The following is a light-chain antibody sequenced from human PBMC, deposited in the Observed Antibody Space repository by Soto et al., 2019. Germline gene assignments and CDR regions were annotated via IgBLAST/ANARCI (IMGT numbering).Light chain of an antibody. Sequence: QLVLTQSPSASASLGASVKLTCTLSSGHRSHAIAWHQQQPEKGPRFLMKINSDGSHTKGDGIPDRFSGSSSGAGRYLTISSLQSEDEADYYCQTWGTGSHVVFGGGTKLTVL. CDR3: QTWGTGSHVV. CDR2: INSDGSH. CDR1: SGHRSHA. V-gene: IGLV4-69*01. J-gene: IGLJ2*01.